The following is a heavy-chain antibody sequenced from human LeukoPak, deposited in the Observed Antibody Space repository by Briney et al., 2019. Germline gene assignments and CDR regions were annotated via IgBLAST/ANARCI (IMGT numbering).Heavy chain of an antibody. CDR2: MNPNSGNT. J-gene: IGHJ4*02. CDR1: GYTFTSYD. D-gene: IGHD2-2*01. V-gene: IGHV1-8*01. Sequence: ASVKVSCKASGYTFTSYDINWVRQATGQGLEWMGWMNPNSGNTGYAQKFQGRVTMTRNTSISTAYTELSSLRSEDTAVYYCATGDCSSTSCFYYWGQGTLVTVSS. CDR3: ATGDCSSTSCFYY.